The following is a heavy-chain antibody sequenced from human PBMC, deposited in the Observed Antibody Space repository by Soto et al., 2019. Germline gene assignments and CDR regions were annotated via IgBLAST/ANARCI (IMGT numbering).Heavy chain of an antibody. D-gene: IGHD2-21*02. V-gene: IGHV1-18*04. CDR3: ARVACCGGDCYSNQLDY. CDR2: ISAYNGNT. Sequence: GASVKVSCKASGYTFTSYGISWVREAPGQGLEWMGWISAYNGNTNYAPKLQGRVTMTTDTSTSTAYMELRDLRSDDTAVYYCARVACCGGDCYSNQLDYWGQGTLVTVSS. J-gene: IGHJ4*02. CDR1: GYTFTSYG.